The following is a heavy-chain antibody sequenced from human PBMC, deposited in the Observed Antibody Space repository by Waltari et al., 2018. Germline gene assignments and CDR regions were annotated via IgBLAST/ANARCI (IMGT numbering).Heavy chain of an antibody. CDR3: ARDLPLAAAGLTYFDY. CDR1: GGSISSYY. Sequence: QVQLQESGPGLVKPSETLSLTCTVSGGSISSYYWSWIRQPAGQGLEWIGRIFTSGNTTYNPSLKIRVTMSVDTSKNQFSLKLSSVTAADTAVYYCARDLPLAAAGLTYFDYWGQGTLVTVSS. J-gene: IGHJ4*02. CDR2: IFTSGNT. D-gene: IGHD6-13*01. V-gene: IGHV4-4*07.